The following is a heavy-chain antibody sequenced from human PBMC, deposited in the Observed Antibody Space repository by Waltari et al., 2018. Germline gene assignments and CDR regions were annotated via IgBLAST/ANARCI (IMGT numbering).Heavy chain of an antibody. V-gene: IGHV3-9*01. Sequence: EVQLVESGGGLVQSGRSLRLSCAASGFTFDDYAMHWVRQAPGKGLEGVSGISWNRGSIGYADSVKGRFTISRDNAKNSLYLQMNSLRAEDTALYYCAKAAAVNYYYGMDVWGQGTTVTVSS. D-gene: IGHD6-13*01. J-gene: IGHJ6*02. CDR2: ISWNRGSI. CDR1: GFTFDDYA. CDR3: AKAAAVNYYYGMDV.